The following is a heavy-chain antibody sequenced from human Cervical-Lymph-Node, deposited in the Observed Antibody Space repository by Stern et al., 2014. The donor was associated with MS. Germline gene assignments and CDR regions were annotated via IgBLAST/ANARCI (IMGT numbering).Heavy chain of an antibody. J-gene: IGHJ4*02. V-gene: IGHV3-30*18. D-gene: IGHD3-22*01. CDR3: VKDRQRRYDYDSSGYAYFEY. CDR1: GFSFSTYG. CDR2: ISYDGSTT. Sequence: QVQLVQSGGGVVRPGRSLRLSCAASGFSFSTYGLHWVRQGPGKGLEWVAVISYDGSTTFYADSVKGRFTISRDNSKDTGFLQMNSLRPEDTAMYYCVKDRQRRYDYDSSGYAYFEYWGQGSLVTVSS.